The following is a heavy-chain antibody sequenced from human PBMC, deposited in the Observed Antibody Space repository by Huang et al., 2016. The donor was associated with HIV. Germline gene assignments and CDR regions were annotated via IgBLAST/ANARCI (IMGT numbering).Heavy chain of an antibody. D-gene: IGHD2-15*01. CDR2: VYSRGST. J-gene: IGHJ3*02. CDR3: ARPLVITATGAFDI. V-gene: IGHV4-39*01. Sequence: QLQESGPGLVKPSETLSLTCSVSGASIGSDSYYWGWIRQAPGKGLEWIGSVYSRGSTYYNPSLKGRVTLSVDTSKNQFSLRLTAVTAADTGVYYCARPLVITATGAFDIWGQGTMVTISS. CDR1: GASIGSDSYY.